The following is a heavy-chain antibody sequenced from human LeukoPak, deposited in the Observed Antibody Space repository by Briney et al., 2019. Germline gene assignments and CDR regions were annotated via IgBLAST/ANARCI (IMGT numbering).Heavy chain of an antibody. Sequence: SESLSLTCTVSGGSISSGSYYWGWIRQPPGKGLEWIVSIYYSGSTYYNPSLKSRVTISVDTSKNQFSLRLSSVTAADTALYYCAGPGGYSDWLPYGYWGQGTLVTVSS. V-gene: IGHV4-39*07. CDR1: GGSISSGSYY. CDR2: IYYSGST. D-gene: IGHD3-9*01. CDR3: AGPGGYSDWLPYGY. J-gene: IGHJ4*02.